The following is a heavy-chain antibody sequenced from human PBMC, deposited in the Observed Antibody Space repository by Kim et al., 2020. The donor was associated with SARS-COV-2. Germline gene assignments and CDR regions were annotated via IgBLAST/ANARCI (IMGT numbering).Heavy chain of an antibody. V-gene: IGHV1-8*01. CDR3: ARGLGL. J-gene: IGHJ4*02. CDR2: NPNGGNT. D-gene: IGHD3-10*01. Sequence: NPNGGNTGYAEKFQGRVTMTRNTSMSTAYVELSSLRSEDTAVYYCARGLGLWGQGTLVTVSS.